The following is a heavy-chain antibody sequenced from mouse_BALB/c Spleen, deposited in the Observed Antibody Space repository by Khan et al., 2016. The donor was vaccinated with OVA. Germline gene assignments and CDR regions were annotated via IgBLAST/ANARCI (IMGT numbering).Heavy chain of an antibody. D-gene: IGHD4-1*01. CDR1: GFTFSSYS. V-gene: IGHV5-6*01. Sequence: EVELVESGGDLVKPGGSLKLSCAASGFTFSSYSMSWVRQTPDKRLEWVATISNDGDYTYYPDSVRGRFTISRDNAKNTLYLQMSSLKSEDTAMYYCASHLTGSFAYWGQGTLVTVSA. CDR3: ASHLTGSFAY. CDR2: ISNDGDYT. J-gene: IGHJ3*01.